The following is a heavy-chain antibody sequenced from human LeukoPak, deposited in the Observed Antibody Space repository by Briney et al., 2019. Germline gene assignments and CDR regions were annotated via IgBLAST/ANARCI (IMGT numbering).Heavy chain of an antibody. CDR3: ARGRIRAFGDFYYYAMDV. J-gene: IGHJ6*02. CDR2: INHSGST. V-gene: IGHV4-34*01. D-gene: IGHD3-3*01. Sequence: SETLSLTCAVYGGSFSGYYWSWIRQPPVKGLEWIGEINHSGSTNYNPSLKSRVTISVDTSKNQFSLKLSSVTAADTAVYYCARGRIRAFGDFYYYAMDVWGQGTTVTVSS. CDR1: GGSFSGYY.